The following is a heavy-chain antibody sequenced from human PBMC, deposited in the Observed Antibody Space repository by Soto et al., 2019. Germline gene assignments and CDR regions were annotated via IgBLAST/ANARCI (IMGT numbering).Heavy chain of an antibody. J-gene: IGHJ6*02. CDR2: IRAYNGNT. Sequence: QVQLVQSGAEVKKPGASVKVSCKASGYTFTSYGISWVRQAPGQGLEWMGWIRAYNGNTNYAQKLQGRVTMTTDTSTSTAYMELRSLRSDDTAVYYCARDIWFGELSEYYYYGMDVWGQGTTVTVSS. V-gene: IGHV1-18*01. CDR3: ARDIWFGELSEYYYYGMDV. D-gene: IGHD3-10*01. CDR1: GYTFTSYG.